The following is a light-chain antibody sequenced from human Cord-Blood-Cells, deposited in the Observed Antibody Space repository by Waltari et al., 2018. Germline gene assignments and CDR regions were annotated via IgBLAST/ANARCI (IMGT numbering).Light chain of an antibody. Sequence: QSALTQPASVSGSPGQSITISCTGTSSDVGGYNYVSWYQQHPGKAPKLMIYEVSNRPSGVSNRFSCSKSGNTASLTISGLQAEDEADYYCSSYTSSSTFYVFGTGTKVTVL. CDR2: EVS. CDR3: SSYTSSSTFYV. CDR1: SSDVGGYNY. V-gene: IGLV2-14*01. J-gene: IGLJ1*01.